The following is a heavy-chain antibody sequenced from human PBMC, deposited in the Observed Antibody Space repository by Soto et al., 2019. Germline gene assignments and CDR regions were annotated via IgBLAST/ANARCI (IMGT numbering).Heavy chain of an antibody. V-gene: IGHV4-31*03. Sequence: SETLSLTCTVSGGSGISRSYYWSWVRQPPGKGLEWIGYVYYSGSTYYNPSLKSRVTISVDTSKNQFSLKLSSVTAADTAVYYCARVGIVVVPAADGSYYFDYWGQGTLVTVSS. CDR2: VYYSGST. CDR1: GGSGISRSYY. D-gene: IGHD2-2*03. J-gene: IGHJ4*02. CDR3: ARVGIVVVPAADGSYYFDY.